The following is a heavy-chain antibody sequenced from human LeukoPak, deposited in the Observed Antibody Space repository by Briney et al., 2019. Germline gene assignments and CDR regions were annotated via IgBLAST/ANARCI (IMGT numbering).Heavy chain of an antibody. D-gene: IGHD1-26*01. Sequence: PGGSLRLSCAASGFTFSSYEMNWVRQAPGKGLEWVSYISSSGSTIYYADSVKGRFTISRDNAKNSLYLQMNSLRAEDTAVYYCARESGSYYRKWFDPWGQGTLVTVSS. CDR3: ARESGSYYRKWFDP. CDR1: GFTFSSYE. CDR2: ISSSGSTI. J-gene: IGHJ5*02. V-gene: IGHV3-48*03.